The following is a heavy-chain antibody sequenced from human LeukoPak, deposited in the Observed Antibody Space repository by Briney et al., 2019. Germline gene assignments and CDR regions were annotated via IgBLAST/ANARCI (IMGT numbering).Heavy chain of an antibody. V-gene: IGHV4-39*07. D-gene: IGHD4-23*01. CDR1: GGSISSSPYY. Sequence: SETLSLTCTVSGGSISSSPYYWGWIRQPLGKGLEWIGTIYYSGSTYYNPSLKSRVTISVDRSKNQFSLTLSSVTAADTAVYYCARGRAVVTLFDYWGQGTLVTVSS. CDR3: ARGRAVVTLFDY. J-gene: IGHJ4*02. CDR2: IYYSGST.